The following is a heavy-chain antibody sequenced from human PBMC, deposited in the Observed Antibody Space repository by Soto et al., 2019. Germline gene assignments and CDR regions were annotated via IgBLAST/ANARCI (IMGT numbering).Heavy chain of an antibody. J-gene: IGHJ6*02. CDR3: ALPTMYYGSGRGSGMDV. D-gene: IGHD3-10*01. V-gene: IGHV3-23*01. CDR2: ISGSGGST. Sequence: EVQLLESGGGLVQPRGSLRLSCAASGFTFSSYAMSWVRQAPGKGLEWVSAISGSGGSTYYADSVKGRFTISRDNSKNTLYLQMNSLRAEDTAVYYCALPTMYYGSGRGSGMDVWGQRTTVTVSS. CDR1: GFTFSSYA.